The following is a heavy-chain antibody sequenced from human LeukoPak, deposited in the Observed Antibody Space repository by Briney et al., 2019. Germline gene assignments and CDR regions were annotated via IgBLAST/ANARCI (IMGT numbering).Heavy chain of an antibody. J-gene: IGHJ6*03. V-gene: IGHV3-11*04. D-gene: IGHD2-8*01. CDR2: ISTTGSTI. CDR3: ANGYCTNGVCYPYYYYYMDV. Sequence: GGSLRLSCAASGFTFSDYYFSWIRQAPGKGLEWVSYISTTGSTIYSADSVKGRFTISRDNAKNSLYLQMNSLRAEDTAVYYCANGYCTNGVCYPYYYYYMDVWGKGTTVTVSS. CDR1: GFTFSDYY.